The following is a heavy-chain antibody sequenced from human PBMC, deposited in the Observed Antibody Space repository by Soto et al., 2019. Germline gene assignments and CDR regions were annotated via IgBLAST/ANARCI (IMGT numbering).Heavy chain of an antibody. V-gene: IGHV3-23*01. D-gene: IGHD6-13*01. Sequence: EVQLLESGGGLVQPGGSLRLSCAASGFTFSDYGMGWVRQAPGRGLEWVSSISGSGGSTYYADSVKGRFTISRDNSKNTLYLQMNSLRAEDTALYYCAKFISAAGTGYWGQGTLVTVSS. CDR1: GFTFSDYG. CDR2: ISGSGGST. J-gene: IGHJ4*02. CDR3: AKFISAAGTGY.